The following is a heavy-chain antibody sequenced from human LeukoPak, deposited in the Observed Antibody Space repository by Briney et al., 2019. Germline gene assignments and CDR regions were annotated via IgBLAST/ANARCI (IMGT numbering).Heavy chain of an antibody. CDR3: AKNERVRRVVKDLFES. CDR1: GYTFTSYY. D-gene: IGHD3-10*01. J-gene: IGHJ4*02. V-gene: IGHV1-46*01. CDR2: INPSGDST. Sequence: ASVKVSCKASGYTFTSYYMHWVRQAPGQGLGWMGIINPSGDSTSYAQKFQGRVTMTADISTSTAYMELRSLRSDDTAVYYCAKNERVRRVVKDLFESWGQGTLVTVSS.